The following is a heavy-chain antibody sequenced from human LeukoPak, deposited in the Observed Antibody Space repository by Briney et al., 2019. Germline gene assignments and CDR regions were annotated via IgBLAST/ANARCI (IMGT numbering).Heavy chain of an antibody. CDR2: ISYDGSNK. J-gene: IGHJ6*04. Sequence: GGSLRLSCAASGFTFSSYGMHWVRQAPGKGLEWVAVISYDGSNKYYADSVMGRFSISRDNAKNSLYLQMNSLRAEDTAVYYCAELGITMIGGVWGKGTTVTISS. CDR3: AELGITMIGGV. CDR1: GFTFSSYG. D-gene: IGHD3-10*02. V-gene: IGHV3-30*18.